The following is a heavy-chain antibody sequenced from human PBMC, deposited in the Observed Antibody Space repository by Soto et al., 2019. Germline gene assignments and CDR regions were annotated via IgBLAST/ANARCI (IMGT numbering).Heavy chain of an antibody. CDR3: AKDYYYGMDV. Sequence: QVQLVESGGGVVQPGRSLRLSCAASGFTFSSYGMHWVRKAPGKGLEWVAVISYDGSNKYYADSVKGRFTISRDNSKNTLYLQMNSLRAEDTAVYYCAKDYYYGMDVWGQGTTVTVSS. J-gene: IGHJ6*02. CDR2: ISYDGSNK. V-gene: IGHV3-30*18. CDR1: GFTFSSYG.